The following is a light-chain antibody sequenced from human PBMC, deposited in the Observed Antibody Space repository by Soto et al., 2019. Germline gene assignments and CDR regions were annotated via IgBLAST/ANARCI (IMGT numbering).Light chain of an antibody. CDR2: GAS. CDR1: KSVSSS. CDR3: QQDNNWLLFT. Sequence: EIVMTQSPATLSVSPGERATLSCRASKSVSSSLAWYQQKPGQAPRLLIYGASTRATGIPARFSGSGSGTEFTLTVSSLQSEDFAVYYCQQDNNWLLFTFGPGTKVDI. V-gene: IGKV3-15*01. J-gene: IGKJ3*01.